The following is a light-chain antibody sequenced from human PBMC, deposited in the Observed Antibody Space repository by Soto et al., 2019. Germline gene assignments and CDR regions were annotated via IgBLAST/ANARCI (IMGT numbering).Light chain of an antibody. CDR2: DAS. Sequence: DIQMTQSPSTLSASVGDRVTITCRASQGIVRWLAWYQQKPGKAPKLLIYDASSLESGVPSRFSGSGAGTEFRLTISSLQPDDFAHYYCQPYYGFSRTFGQGTRVEI. CDR3: QPYYGFSRT. CDR1: QGIVRW. V-gene: IGKV1-5*01. J-gene: IGKJ1*01.